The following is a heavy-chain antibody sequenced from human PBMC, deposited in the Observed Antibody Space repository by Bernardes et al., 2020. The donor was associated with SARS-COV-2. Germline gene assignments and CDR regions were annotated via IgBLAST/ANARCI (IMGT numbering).Heavy chain of an antibody. CDR3: ARGQYCSSTSCPGLGWVDP. J-gene: IGHJ5*02. V-gene: IGHV4-34*01. Sequence: SETLSLTCAVYGGSFSGYYWSWIRQSPGKGLEWIGEINHRGNTNYNPSLKSRVSISVDTSKNQFSLKLSSVTAADTAVYYCARGQYCSSTSCPGLGWVDPWCQVTLVSVSS. D-gene: IGHD2-2*01. CDR2: INHRGNT. CDR1: GGSFSGYY.